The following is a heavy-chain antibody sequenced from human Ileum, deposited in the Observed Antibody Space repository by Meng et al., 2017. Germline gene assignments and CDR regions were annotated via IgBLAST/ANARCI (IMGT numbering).Heavy chain of an antibody. D-gene: IGHD5-12*01. CDR2: IYYNGGT. CDR1: GGFMTNYY. Sequence: SETLSLTCNVSGGFMTNYYWSWIRQPPGNGLEWIGYIYYNGGTKYNPSLQSRVTISLDTSKNQFSLKLISVTAADTAVYYCARFEIVPTRNDKYNWFDPWGQGILVTVSS. CDR3: ARFEIVPTRNDKYNWFDP. J-gene: IGHJ5*02. V-gene: IGHV4-59*01.